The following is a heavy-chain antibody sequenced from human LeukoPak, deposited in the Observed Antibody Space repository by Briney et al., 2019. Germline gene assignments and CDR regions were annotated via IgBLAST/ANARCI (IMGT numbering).Heavy chain of an antibody. CDR1: GVPISGYW. CDR3: ATDGGPFDN. Sequence: GGSLRLSCAASGVPISGYWMSWVRQAPGKGLEWVANIKQDASEIYYVASVRGRFTISRDNAKNSVFLQMNSLRAEDTAVYYCATDGGPFDNWGQGILVTASS. V-gene: IGHV3-7*01. CDR2: IKQDASEI. J-gene: IGHJ4*02. D-gene: IGHD3-10*01.